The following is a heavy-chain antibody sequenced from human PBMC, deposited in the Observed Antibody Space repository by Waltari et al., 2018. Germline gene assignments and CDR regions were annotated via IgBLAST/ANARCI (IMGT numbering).Heavy chain of an antibody. J-gene: IGHJ6*03. Sequence: EVQLLESGGGLVQPGGSLRLSCAASGFTFSSYAMSWVRQAPGKGLEWVSVIYSGGSTYYADSVKGRFTISRDNSKNTLYLQMNSLRAEDTAVYYCAKGGTMVRGVVSTLWGYYYYMDVWGKGTTVTVSS. V-gene: IGHV3-23*03. CDR3: AKGGTMVRGVVSTLWGYYYYMDV. CDR2: IYSGGST. CDR1: GFTFSSYA. D-gene: IGHD3-10*01.